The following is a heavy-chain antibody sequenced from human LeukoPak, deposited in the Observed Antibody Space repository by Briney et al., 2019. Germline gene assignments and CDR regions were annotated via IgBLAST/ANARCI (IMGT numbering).Heavy chain of an antibody. CDR2: INPEKRDT. D-gene: IGHD5-12*01. CDR1: GYTFTGYA. Sequence: GASVKVSCKASGYTFTGYAIHWVRQAPGQGLEWMGWINPEKRDTGYAHKFQGRVTMTSDTSISTAYMELSSLRSDDTAVYYCAKKVRGPSHPLDFWGQGTLGTVSS. V-gene: IGHV1-2*02. CDR3: AKKVRGPSHPLDF. J-gene: IGHJ4*02.